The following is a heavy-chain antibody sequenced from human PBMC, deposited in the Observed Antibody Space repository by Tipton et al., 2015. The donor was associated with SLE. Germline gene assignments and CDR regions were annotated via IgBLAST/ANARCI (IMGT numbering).Heavy chain of an antibody. Sequence: TLSLTCTVYGGSFSGYYWSWIRQPPGKGLEWIGEINHSGSTNYNPSLKSRVTISVDTSKNQFSLKLSSVTAADTAVYYCVRDQGYDILYYYYYMDVWGKGTTVTVSS. CDR1: GGSFSGYY. J-gene: IGHJ6*03. CDR3: VRDQGYDILYYYYYMDV. CDR2: INHSGST. D-gene: IGHD3-9*01. V-gene: IGHV4-34*01.